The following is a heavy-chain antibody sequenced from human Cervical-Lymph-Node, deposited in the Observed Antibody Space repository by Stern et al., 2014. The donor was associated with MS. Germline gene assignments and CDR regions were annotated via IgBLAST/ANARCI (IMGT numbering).Heavy chain of an antibody. V-gene: IGHV3-23*04. J-gene: IGHJ4*02. D-gene: IGHD4-11*01. CDR2: ISGSSGDT. CDR1: GFTFSSYS. CDR3: ASPNDYSNYVPFDS. Sequence: AQLVQSGGGLVQPGGSLRLSCAASGFTFSSYSMSWVRQAPGKGLEWVSAISGSSGDTYYADSVKGRFTISRDNSKNTLYLQMNSLRVEDTALYYCASPNDYSNYVPFDSWGQGTLVTVSS.